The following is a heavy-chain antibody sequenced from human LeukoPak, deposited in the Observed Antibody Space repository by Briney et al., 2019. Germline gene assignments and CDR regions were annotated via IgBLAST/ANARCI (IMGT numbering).Heavy chain of an antibody. CDR3: ARDGTGLATSEAPFDY. CDR1: GFTFSSYA. V-gene: IGHV3-23*01. D-gene: IGHD3/OR15-3a*01. Sequence: PGGSLRLSCAASGFTFSSYAMSWVRQAPGKGLEWVSAISGSGGSTYYADSVKGRFTISRDNSKNTLYLQMNSLRAEDTAVYYCARDGTGLATSEAPFDYWGQGTLVTVSS. J-gene: IGHJ4*02. CDR2: ISGSGGST.